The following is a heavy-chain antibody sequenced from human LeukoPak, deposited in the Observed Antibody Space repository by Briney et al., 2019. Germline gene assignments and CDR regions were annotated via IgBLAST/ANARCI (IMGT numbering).Heavy chain of an antibody. Sequence: GGSLRLSCAASGFTFSKYWMLWVRQAPGKGLESVSRINTDGTVTTYADSVKGRFTVSRDNADNTMFMQMNSVRDEDTAVYYCATKQWLAPPPDSWGQGTPVTVSS. CDR2: INTDGTVT. D-gene: IGHD6-19*01. CDR3: ATKQWLAPPPDS. V-gene: IGHV3-74*01. CDR1: GFTFSKYW. J-gene: IGHJ5*01.